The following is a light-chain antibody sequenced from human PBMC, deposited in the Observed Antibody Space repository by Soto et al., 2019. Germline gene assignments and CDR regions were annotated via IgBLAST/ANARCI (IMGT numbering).Light chain of an antibody. CDR3: SSYTSSGTLV. V-gene: IGLV2-14*03. CDR1: SRDVGAYSY. CDR2: NVN. J-gene: IGLJ2*01. Sequence: QSALTQPASVSGSPGQSITIYCTGTSRDVGAYSYVSWYQQHPGKAPKLVIHNVNKRPSGVSNRFSGSKSGNTASLTISGLQAEDEADYCCSSYTSSGTLVFGGGTQLTVL.